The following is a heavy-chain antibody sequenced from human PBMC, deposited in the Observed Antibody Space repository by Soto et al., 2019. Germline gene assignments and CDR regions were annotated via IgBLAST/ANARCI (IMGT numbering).Heavy chain of an antibody. CDR3: ARDDYDFWSGYYSPSYGMDV. CDR1: GFTFSSYW. Sequence: GGSLRLSCAASGFTFSSYWMSWVRQAPGKGLEWVANIKQDGSEKYYVDSVKGRFTISRDNAKNSLYLQMNSLRAEDTAVYYCARDDYDFWSGYYSPSYGMDVWGQGTTVPVSS. D-gene: IGHD3-3*01. V-gene: IGHV3-7*03. J-gene: IGHJ6*02. CDR2: IKQDGSEK.